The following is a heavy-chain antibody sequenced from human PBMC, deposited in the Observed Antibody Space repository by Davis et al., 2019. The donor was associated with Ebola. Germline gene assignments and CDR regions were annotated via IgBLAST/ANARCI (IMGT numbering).Heavy chain of an antibody. D-gene: IGHD4-23*01. CDR3: AREGRTVVNDY. V-gene: IGHV3-21*01. Sequence: GALKISCAASGFTFSSYSMNWVRQAPGKGLERVSSISSSSSYIYYADSVKGRFTISRDNAKNSLYLQMNSLRAEDTAVYYCAREGRTVVNDYWGQGTLVTVSS. J-gene: IGHJ4*02. CDR2: ISSSSSYI. CDR1: GFTFSSYS.